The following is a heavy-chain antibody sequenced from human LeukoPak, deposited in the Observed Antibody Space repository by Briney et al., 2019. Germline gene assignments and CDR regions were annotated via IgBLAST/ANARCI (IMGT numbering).Heavy chain of an antibody. Sequence: SETLSLTCTVSGGSISSYYWSWFRQPAGKGLEYIGRIYASGSTNYNPSLKSRVTMSVDTSKNQFSLKLSSLTAADTVVYYWANGLLSWRFDYWGQGTLVTVSS. CDR3: ANGLLSWRFDY. D-gene: IGHD2-2*01. V-gene: IGHV4-4*07. J-gene: IGHJ4*02. CDR1: GGSISSYY. CDR2: IYASGST.